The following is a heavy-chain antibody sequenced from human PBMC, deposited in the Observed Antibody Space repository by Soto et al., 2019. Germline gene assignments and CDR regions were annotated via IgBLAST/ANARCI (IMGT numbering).Heavy chain of an antibody. CDR1: GFTFRSYA. CDR2: ISGRGDNT. D-gene: IGHD2-2*01. Sequence: GGSLRLSCAASGFTFRSYAMSWVRQAPGKGLEWVSAISGRGDNTYYADSVKGRFTISRDNSKNTMYLQMNSLRAEDTAVYYCAKMPGNAFSFDMWGQGKMVTVSS. J-gene: IGHJ3*02. CDR3: AKMPGNAFSFDM. V-gene: IGHV3-23*01.